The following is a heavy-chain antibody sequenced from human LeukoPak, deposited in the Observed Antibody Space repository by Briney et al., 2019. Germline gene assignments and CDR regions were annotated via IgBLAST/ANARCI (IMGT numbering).Heavy chain of an antibody. Sequence: GGSLRLSCAASGFTFSSTWMHWFRQAPGKGPVWVSRIHSDGSSTIYADSVKGRFTISRDNAKNSLYLQMNSPRAEDMALYYCAKGAFWSGYHTNWFDPWGQGTLVTVSS. CDR3: AKGAFWSGYHTNWFDP. D-gene: IGHD3-3*01. CDR1: GFTFSSTW. CDR2: IHSDGSST. J-gene: IGHJ5*02. V-gene: IGHV3-74*01.